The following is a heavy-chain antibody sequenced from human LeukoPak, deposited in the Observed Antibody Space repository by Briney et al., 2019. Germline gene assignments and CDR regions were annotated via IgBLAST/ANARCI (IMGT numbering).Heavy chain of an antibody. CDR2: ISGSGGST. D-gene: IGHD2-2*03. V-gene: IGHV3-23*01. CDR3: ARLGYCSSTSCTSDNWFDP. J-gene: IGHJ5*02. CDR1: GFTFSSYA. Sequence: GGSLRLSCAASGFTFSSYAMSWDRQAPGKGLEWVSAISGSGGSTYYADSVKGRFTISRDNSKNTLYLQMNSLRAEDTAVYYCARLGYCSSTSCTSDNWFDPWGQGTLVTVSS.